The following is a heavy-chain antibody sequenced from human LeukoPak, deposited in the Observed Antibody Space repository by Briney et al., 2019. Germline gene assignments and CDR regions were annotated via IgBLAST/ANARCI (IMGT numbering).Heavy chain of an antibody. J-gene: IGHJ4*02. CDR3: ARARTTVVTGYFDY. V-gene: IGHV4-4*07. Sequence: SETLSLTCTVSGGSISSYYWSWIRQPAGKGLEWIGRIYTSGSTNYNPSLKSRVTISVDTSKNQFSLKLSSVTAADTAVYYCARARTTVVTGYFDYWGQGTLVTVSS. CDR1: GGSISSYY. D-gene: IGHD4-23*01. CDR2: IYTSGST.